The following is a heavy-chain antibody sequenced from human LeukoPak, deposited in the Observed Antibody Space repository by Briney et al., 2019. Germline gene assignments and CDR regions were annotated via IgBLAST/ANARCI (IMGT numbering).Heavy chain of an antibody. J-gene: IGHJ4*02. V-gene: IGHV4-59*01. CDR2: IYYSGST. D-gene: IGHD6-13*01. Sequence: PSETLFLTCTVSGGSLRSSYWSWSCMRQPPGKGLERMGSIYYSGSTNYNPSLKSRITISVDTSTNQFSLKLTSVTTADTAVYYCARVHSQLVGHFVSCGQGTLVTVSS. CDR3: ARVHSQLVGHFVS. CDR1: GGSLRSSY.